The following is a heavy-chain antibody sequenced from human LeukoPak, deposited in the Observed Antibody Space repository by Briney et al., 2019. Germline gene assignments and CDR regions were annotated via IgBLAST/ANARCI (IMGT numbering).Heavy chain of an antibody. CDR3: ARQYTSSWYALGYLDY. V-gene: IGHV3-7*01. CDR2: IKQDGSDK. Sequence: GGSLRLSCAASGFTFSSYWMTWVRQVPGKGLEWVANIKQDGSDKYYVDSVKGRFTISRDNAKNSLYLQMNSLRVDDTALYYCARQYTSSWYALGYLDYWGREPWSPSPQ. J-gene: IGHJ4*02. D-gene: IGHD6-13*01. CDR1: GFTFSSYW.